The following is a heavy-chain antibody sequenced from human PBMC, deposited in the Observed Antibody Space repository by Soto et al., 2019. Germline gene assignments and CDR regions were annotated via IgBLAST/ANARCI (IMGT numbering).Heavy chain of an antibody. Sequence: VQLVQSGAEGKKPGESLKISCKASGYRFSTYWIGWVRQMPGKGLEWMGIIYPDDSDTRYSPTFQGQVTISADKSTSTAYLQWSSLKASDTAMYYCATVKRDYDFDYWGQGTLVTVSS. CDR1: GYRFSTYW. CDR2: IYPDDSDT. D-gene: IGHD5-12*01. V-gene: IGHV5-51*03. J-gene: IGHJ4*02. CDR3: ATVKRDYDFDY.